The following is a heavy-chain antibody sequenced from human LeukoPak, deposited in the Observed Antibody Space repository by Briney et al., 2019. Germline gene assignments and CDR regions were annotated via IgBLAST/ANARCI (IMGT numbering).Heavy chain of an antibody. CDR2: INPISGGT. D-gene: IGHD3-10*01. Sequence: GASVKVSCKASGYTFTDYYIYWVRQAPGQGLEWMGWINPISGGTNYAQKFQGRVTMTWDTSITTAYMEVSRLRSDDTAMYYCARGGGWFEYYFDYWAREPWSPSPQ. CDR1: GYTFTDYY. J-gene: IGHJ4*02. V-gene: IGHV1-2*02. CDR3: ARGGGWFEYYFDY.